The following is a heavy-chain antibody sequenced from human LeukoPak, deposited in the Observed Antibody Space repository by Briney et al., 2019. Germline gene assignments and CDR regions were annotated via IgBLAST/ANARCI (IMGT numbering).Heavy chain of an antibody. J-gene: IGHJ6*02. CDR2: IYSGGST. D-gene: IGHD1-26*01. CDR3: ARDRLVGPATPRYGMDV. Sequence: GRSLRLSCAASGFTVSSNYMSWVRQAPGKGLEWVSIIYSGGSTYYTDSVRGRFIISRDISKNTLYLQMNSLRAEDTAVYYCARDRLVGPATPRYGMDVWGQGTTVTVSS. V-gene: IGHV3-66*01. CDR1: GFTVSSNY.